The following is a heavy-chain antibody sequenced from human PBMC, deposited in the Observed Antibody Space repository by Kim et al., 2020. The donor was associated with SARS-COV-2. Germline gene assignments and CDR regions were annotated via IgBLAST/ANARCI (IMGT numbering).Heavy chain of an antibody. D-gene: IGHD3-16*01. CDR2: T. CDR3: ASGPPGGGWFDP. J-gene: IGHJ5*02. Sequence: TSKAQEFRGRVTLTSDTSTNTVYMELSSRIAEDTAIYYCASGPPGGGWFDPWGQGTLVTVSS. V-gene: IGHV1-46*01.